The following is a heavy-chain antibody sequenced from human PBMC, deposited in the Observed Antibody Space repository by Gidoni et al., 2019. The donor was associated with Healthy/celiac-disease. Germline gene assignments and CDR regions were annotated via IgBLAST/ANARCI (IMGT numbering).Heavy chain of an antibody. CDR1: GYTFTSYA. CDR3: ARDRGNVDTAMVTPIYFDY. V-gene: IGHV1-3*01. J-gene: IGHJ4*02. D-gene: IGHD5-18*01. Sequence: SGYTFTSYAMHWVRQAPGQRLEWMGWINAGNGNTKYSQKFQGRVTITRDTSASTAYMELSSLRSEDTAVYYCARDRGNVDTAMVTPIYFDYWGQGTLVTVSS. CDR2: INAGNGNT.